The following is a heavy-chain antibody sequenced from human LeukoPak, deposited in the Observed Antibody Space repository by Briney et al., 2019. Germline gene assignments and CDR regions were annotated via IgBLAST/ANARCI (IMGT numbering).Heavy chain of an antibody. CDR2: ISNTGSTT. Sequence: PGGALRLSCAASGFTFSRYRMTWVRQAPGEGVEWVSYISNTGSTTYYPDPVKGLFTISSDNAKNSLYLQMNSLRAEDTAVYYCARARKGYYFDYWGQGTLVTVSS. D-gene: IGHD1-14*01. CDR1: GFTFSRYR. V-gene: IGHV3-48*04. CDR3: ARARKGYYFDY. J-gene: IGHJ4*02.